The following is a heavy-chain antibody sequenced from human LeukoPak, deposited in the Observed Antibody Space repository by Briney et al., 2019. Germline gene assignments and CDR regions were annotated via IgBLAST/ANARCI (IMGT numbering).Heavy chain of an antibody. V-gene: IGHV4-39*01. J-gene: IGHJ5*02. Sequence: SETLSLTCTVSGGSISSGSYYWSWIRQPPGKGLEWIGEINHSGSTNYNPSLKSRVTISVDTSKNQFSLKLSSVTAADTAVYYCATHAYTVTSNWFDPWGQGTLVTVSS. CDR2: INHSGST. CDR3: ATHAYTVTSNWFDP. D-gene: IGHD4-11*01. CDR1: GGSISSGSYY.